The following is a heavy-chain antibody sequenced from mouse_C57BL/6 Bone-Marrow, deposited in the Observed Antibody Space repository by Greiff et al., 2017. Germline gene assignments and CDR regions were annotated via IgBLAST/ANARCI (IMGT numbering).Heavy chain of an antibody. D-gene: IGHD2-4*01. CDR1: GYTFTDYY. J-gene: IGHJ3*01. Sequence: EVQLQQSGPELVKPGASVKISCKASGYTFTDYYMNWVKQSHGKSLEWIGDINPNNGGTSYNQKFKGKATLTVDKSSSTAYMELRSLTSEDSAVYYCARAEGHYDYDEAWFAYWGQGTLVTVSA. CDR3: ARAEGHYDYDEAWFAY. CDR2: INPNNGGT. V-gene: IGHV1-26*01.